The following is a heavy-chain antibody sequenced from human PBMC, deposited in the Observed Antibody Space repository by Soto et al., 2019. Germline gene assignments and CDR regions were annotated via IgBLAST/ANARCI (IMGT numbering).Heavy chain of an antibody. CDR1: GGSIRTYY. V-gene: IGHV4-4*07. CDR3: ARYSSNWFQTEGMDV. D-gene: IGHD6-13*01. J-gene: IGHJ6*02. Sequence: SETLSLTGTVSGGSIRTYYWSWIRQPAGKGLAWIGRIDTSGNTNYNPSLKSRVTMSVDTSKKQFSLKLTSVTAADTAVYYCARYSSNWFQTEGMDVWGQGTTVTVSS. CDR2: IDTSGNT.